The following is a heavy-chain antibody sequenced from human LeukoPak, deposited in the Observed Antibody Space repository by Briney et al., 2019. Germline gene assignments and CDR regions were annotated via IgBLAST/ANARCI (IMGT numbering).Heavy chain of an antibody. CDR2: IFGSGGSA. D-gene: IGHD6-19*01. Sequence: GGSLRLSCEASGFTFGSYAMYWVRQAPGKGLEWVAGIFGSGGSAHYADSAKGRFTISRDNSKNTVYLQINSLRAEDTAVYYCARELWLGPGRYNWFDPWGQGTLVTVSS. J-gene: IGHJ5*02. V-gene: IGHV3-23*01. CDR3: ARELWLGPGRYNWFDP. CDR1: GFTFGSYA.